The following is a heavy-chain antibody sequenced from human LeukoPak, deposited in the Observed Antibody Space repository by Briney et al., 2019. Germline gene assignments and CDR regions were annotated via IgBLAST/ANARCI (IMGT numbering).Heavy chain of an antibody. V-gene: IGHV4-39*02. CDR3: ARHRGRYYDSGSYYYFDY. CDR2: VYYTGST. J-gene: IGHJ4*02. Sequence: PSETLSLTCTVSGGSISSGGYYWSWIRQPPGKGLEWVGSVYYTGSTFYNPSLKSRVTTSVDTSKNHFSLNLSSVTAADTAVYYCARHRGRYYDSGSYYYFDYWGQGTLVTVSS. D-gene: IGHD3-10*01. CDR1: GGSISSGGYY.